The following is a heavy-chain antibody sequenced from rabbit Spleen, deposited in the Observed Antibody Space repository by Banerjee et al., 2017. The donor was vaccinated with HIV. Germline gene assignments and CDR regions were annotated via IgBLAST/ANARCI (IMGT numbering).Heavy chain of an antibody. CDR1: GVSLSGDSY. D-gene: IGHD4-2*01. CDR3: ARTDAGYSYGLDL. Sequence: QSLEESGGDLVKPGASLTLTCIASGVSLSGDSYMCWVRQAPGKGLEWIGIIYAAKGSTDYASWVNGRFTISSDNAQNTLYLQVNSLTAADTATYFCARTDAGYSYGLDLWAQGTLVTVS. V-gene: IGHV1S40*01. J-gene: IGHJ6*01. CDR2: IYAAKGST.